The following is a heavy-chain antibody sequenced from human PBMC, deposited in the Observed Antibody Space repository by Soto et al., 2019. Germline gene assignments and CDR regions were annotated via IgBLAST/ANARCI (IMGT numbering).Heavy chain of an antibody. Sequence: SETLSLTCTVSGGSISSYYWSWIRQPPGKGLEWIGYIYYSGSTNYNPSLKSRVTISVDTSKNQFSLKLSSVTAADTAVYYCARSSCCSSTSCANFYYWGQGTLVTVSS. CDR1: GGSISSYY. V-gene: IGHV4-59*01. CDR3: ARSSCCSSTSCANFYY. J-gene: IGHJ4*02. D-gene: IGHD2-2*01. CDR2: IYYSGST.